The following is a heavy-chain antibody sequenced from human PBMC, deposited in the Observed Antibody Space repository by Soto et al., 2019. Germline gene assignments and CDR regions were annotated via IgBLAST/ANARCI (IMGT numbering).Heavy chain of an antibody. D-gene: IGHD6-13*01. CDR1: GGSISSSVYY. J-gene: IGHJ4*02. Sequence: ASETLCLTCPVSGGSISSSVYYWGWIRQPPGKGLEWIGSIYYSGSTYYNPSLKSRVTISVDTSKNQFSLKLSSVTAADTAVYYCARHRIKKAAGPDFDYWGQGTLVTVSS. V-gene: IGHV4-39*01. CDR2: IYYSGST. CDR3: ARHRIKKAAGPDFDY.